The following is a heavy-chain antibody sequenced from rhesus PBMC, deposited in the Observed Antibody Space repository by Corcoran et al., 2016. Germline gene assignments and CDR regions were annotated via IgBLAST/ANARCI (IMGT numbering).Heavy chain of an antibody. D-gene: IGHD6-31*01. J-gene: IGHJ4*01. CDR3: ARTQRLVFDY. Sequence: QVQLQESGPGLVKPSETLSLTCAVSGGSIRRGSYYRSWFRQPPGKGLEWIGYITYSGSTSYNPSLKSRVTISRDTSKNQFSLKLISVTAADTAVYYCARTQRLVFDYWGQGVLVTVSS. CDR1: GGSIRRGSYY. V-gene: IGHV4-122*02. CDR2: ITYSGST.